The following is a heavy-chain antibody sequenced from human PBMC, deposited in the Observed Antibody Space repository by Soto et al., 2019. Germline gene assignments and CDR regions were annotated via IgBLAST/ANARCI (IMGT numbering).Heavy chain of an antibody. CDR1: GFTFNSYW. Sequence: GGSLRLSCAASGFTFNSYWMHWVRQAPGKGLVWVSRINSDGSSTYYADSVKGRFTISRDNAKNTLYLQMNSLRAEDTAVYYCATELRKRRDGYNWREYYYYYYGMDVWGQGTTVTVSS. CDR3: ATELRKRRDGYNWREYYYYYYGMDV. D-gene: IGHD5-12*01. J-gene: IGHJ6*02. V-gene: IGHV3-74*01. CDR2: INSDGSST.